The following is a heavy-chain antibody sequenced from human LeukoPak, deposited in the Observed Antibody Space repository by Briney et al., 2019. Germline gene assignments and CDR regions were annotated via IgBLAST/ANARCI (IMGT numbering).Heavy chain of an antibody. CDR2: ISSSSSTI. CDR1: GFTFSSYS. Sequence: GGSLRLSCAASGFTFSSYSMNWVRQAPGKGLEWVSYISSSSSTIYYADSVKGRFTISRDNAKNSLYLQMNSLRAEDTAVYYCARDRFGSSTSLDYWGQGTLVTVSS. D-gene: IGHD2-2*01. V-gene: IGHV3-48*04. J-gene: IGHJ4*02. CDR3: ARDRFGSSTSLDY.